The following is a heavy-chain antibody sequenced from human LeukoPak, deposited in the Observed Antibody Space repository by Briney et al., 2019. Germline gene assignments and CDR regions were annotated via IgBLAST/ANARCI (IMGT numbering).Heavy chain of an antibody. CDR2: IYYGGDTKYSGDT. CDR3: ARGDMIVVVDY. J-gene: IGHJ4*02. CDR1: GGSISSSSYS. D-gene: IGHD3-22*01. V-gene: IGHV4-61*05. Sequence: PSETLSLTCTVSGGSISSSSYSWGWIRQPPGKGLEWIGYIYYGGDTKYSGDTNYNPSLKSRVTISVDTSKNQFSLKLSSVTAADTAVYYCARGDMIVVVDYWGQGTLVTVSS.